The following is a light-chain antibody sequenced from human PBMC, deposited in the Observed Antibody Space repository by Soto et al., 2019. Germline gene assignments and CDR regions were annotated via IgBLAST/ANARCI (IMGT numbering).Light chain of an antibody. Sequence: QSALTQPASVSGSPGQSITISCTGTSSNVGAYNYVSWYQQHPGKVPKVMIFDVSSRPSGVSNRFSGSKPGNTASLTISGLQAEDEADYYCSSYTTSRNVVFGGGTKLTVL. CDR1: SSNVGAYNY. V-gene: IGLV2-14*03. CDR2: DVS. J-gene: IGLJ2*01. CDR3: SSYTTSRNVV.